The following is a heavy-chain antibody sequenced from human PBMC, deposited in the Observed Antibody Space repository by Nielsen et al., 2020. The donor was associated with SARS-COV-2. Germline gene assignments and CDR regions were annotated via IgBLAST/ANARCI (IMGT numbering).Heavy chain of an antibody. CDR3: ARDRSGWYVDY. Sequence: GESLKISCAASGFTFSSYAMHWVRQAPGKGLECVAVISYDGSNKYYADSVKGRFTISRDNSKNTLYLQMNSLRAEDTAVYYCARDRSGWYVDYWGQGTLVTVSS. D-gene: IGHD6-19*01. J-gene: IGHJ4*02. V-gene: IGHV3-30*04. CDR2: ISYDGSNK. CDR1: GFTFSSYA.